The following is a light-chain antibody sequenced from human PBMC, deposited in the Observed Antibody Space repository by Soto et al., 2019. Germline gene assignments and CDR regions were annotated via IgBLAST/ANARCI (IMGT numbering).Light chain of an antibody. V-gene: IGKV4-1*01. J-gene: IGKJ2*01. CDR3: QQYYGTPYT. CDR2: WAS. Sequence: DIVMTQSPDSLAVSLGERATINCKSSQSVLYRSNNKNHLAWYQQKPGQPPKLLIYWASTRESGVPDRFSGSGSGTDFTLTISSLQAEDVAVYYCQQYYGTPYTFGLGTKLEIK. CDR1: QSVLYRSNNKNH.